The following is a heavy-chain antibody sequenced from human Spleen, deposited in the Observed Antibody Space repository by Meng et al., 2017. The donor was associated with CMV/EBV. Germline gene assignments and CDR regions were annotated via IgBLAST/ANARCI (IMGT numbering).Heavy chain of an antibody. J-gene: IGHJ4*02. V-gene: IGHV3-53*01. CDR2: IYSGGST. CDR3: ATDPSPWRELGY. Sequence: GGSLRLSCAASGFTVSSNYMSWVRQAPGKGLEWVSVIYSGGSTYYADSVKGRFTISRDNSKNTLYLQMNSLRAEDTAVYYCATDPSPWRELGYWGQGTLVTVSS. CDR1: GFTVSSNY. D-gene: IGHD7-27*01.